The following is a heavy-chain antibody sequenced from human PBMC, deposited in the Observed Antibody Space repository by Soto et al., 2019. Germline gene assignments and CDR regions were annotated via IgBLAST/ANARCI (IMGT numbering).Heavy chain of an antibody. J-gene: IGHJ4*02. CDR2: VFYTGFT. D-gene: IGHD1-20*01. Sequence: SETLSLTCAVSGGSISGSYYYWAWLRQSPGKGPEWIGSVFYTGFTSYNPSLESRVSVSVDTSKSQFSLKLSAVTAADTAVYYCATSQKGYNWNYFDHWGQGTLVTVSS. CDR1: GGSISGSYYY. V-gene: IGHV4-39*01. CDR3: ATSQKGYNWNYFDH.